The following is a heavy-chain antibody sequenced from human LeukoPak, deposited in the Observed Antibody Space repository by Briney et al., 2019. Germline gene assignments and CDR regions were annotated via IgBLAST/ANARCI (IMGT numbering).Heavy chain of an antibody. Sequence: GGSLRLSCAASGFTFSSYTMSWVRQAPGKGLEWVSGISGSGGSTHYADSVKGRFTISRDNSKDTLYLQMNSLRDEDTAVYYCAKETTYSTGTGAFDYWGQGTLVTVSS. CDR2: ISGSGGST. CDR1: GFTFSSYT. J-gene: IGHJ4*02. CDR3: AKETTYSTGTGAFDY. V-gene: IGHV3-23*01. D-gene: IGHD6-25*01.